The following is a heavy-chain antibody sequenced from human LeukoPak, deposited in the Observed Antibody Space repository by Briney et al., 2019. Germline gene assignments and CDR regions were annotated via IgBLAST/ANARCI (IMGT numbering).Heavy chain of an antibody. CDR1: GGTFSSYA. CDR3: ARDQSVTMMLSWFDP. CDR2: IIPIFGIA. Sequence: SVKVSCKASGGTFSSYAIGWVRQAPGQGLEWMGRIIPIFGIANYAQKFQGRVTITADKSTSTAYMELSSLRSEDTAVYYCARDQSVTMMLSWFDPWGQGTLVTVSS. D-gene: IGHD3-22*01. J-gene: IGHJ5*02. V-gene: IGHV1-69*04.